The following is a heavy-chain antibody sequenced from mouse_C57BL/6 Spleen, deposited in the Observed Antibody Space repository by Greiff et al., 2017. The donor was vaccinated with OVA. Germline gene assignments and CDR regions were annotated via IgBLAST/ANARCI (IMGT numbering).Heavy chain of an antibody. V-gene: IGHV10-1*01. CDR1: GFSFNTYA. D-gene: IGHD1-1*01. CDR3: VRGDYYGSSPYYAMDY. Sequence: DVQLVESGGGLVQPKGSLKLSCAASGFSFNTYAMNWVRQAPGKGLEWVARIRSKSNNYATYYADSVKDRFTISRDDSESMLYLQMNNLKTEDTAMYYCVRGDYYGSSPYYAMDYWGQGTSVTVSS. J-gene: IGHJ4*01. CDR2: IRSKSNNYAT.